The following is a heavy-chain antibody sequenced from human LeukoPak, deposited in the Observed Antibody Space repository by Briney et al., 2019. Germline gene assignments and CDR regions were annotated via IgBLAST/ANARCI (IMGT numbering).Heavy chain of an antibody. CDR1: GFTFTGYW. J-gene: IGHJ4*02. V-gene: IGHV3-7*01. CDR3: AREEYGDHLW. D-gene: IGHD4-17*01. Sequence: GGSLRLSCAASGFTFTGYWMSGVRQGPGKGLEWVSNIKQDGSEKYYVDSVKGRFTISRDNAKNSLYLQMNSLRAEDTAVYYCAREEYGDHLWWGQGTLVTVSS. CDR2: IKQDGSEK.